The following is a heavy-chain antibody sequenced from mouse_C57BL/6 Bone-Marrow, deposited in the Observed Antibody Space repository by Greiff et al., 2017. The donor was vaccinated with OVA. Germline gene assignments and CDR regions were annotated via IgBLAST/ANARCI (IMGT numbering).Heavy chain of an antibody. CDR1: GYTFTSYW. V-gene: IGHV1-59*01. CDR2: IDPSDSYT. Sequence: QVQLQQPGAELVRPGTSVKLSCKASGYTFTSYWMHWVKQRPGQGLEWIGVIDPSDSYTNYNQEFKGKATLTVDTSSSTAYMQLSSLTSEDSAVYYCARGNPPSLVDYWGQGTTLTVSS. D-gene: IGHD6-1*01. CDR3: ARGNPPSLVDY. J-gene: IGHJ2*01.